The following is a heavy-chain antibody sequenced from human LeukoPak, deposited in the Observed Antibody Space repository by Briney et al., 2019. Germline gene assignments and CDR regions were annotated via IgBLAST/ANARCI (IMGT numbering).Heavy chain of an antibody. CDR3: AKSTVAFYYFDN. J-gene: IGHJ4*02. CDR2: IWSDGSDK. D-gene: IGHD4-23*01. CDR1: GFTFSSYG. Sequence: GGSLRLSCATSGFTFSSYGMHWVRQAPGKGLEWVAVIWSDGSDKYYADSVKGRFTISRDNSKNTLYLQLNSLRAEDTAVYYCAKSTVAFYYFDNWGQGTRVIVSS. V-gene: IGHV3-33*06.